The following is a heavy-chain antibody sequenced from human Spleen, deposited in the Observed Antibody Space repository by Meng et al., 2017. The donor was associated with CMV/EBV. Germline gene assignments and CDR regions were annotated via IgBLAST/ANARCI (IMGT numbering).Heavy chain of an antibody. CDR1: GFTFSSYA. Sequence: GESLKISCAASGFTFSSYAMSWVRQAPGKGLEWVSAISGSGGSTYYADSVKGRLTISRDNSKNTLYLQMNSLRAEDTAVYYCVQDKKLFPFDYWGQGTLVTVSS. V-gene: IGHV3-23*01. J-gene: IGHJ4*02. CDR2: ISGSGGST. CDR3: VQDKKLFPFDY. D-gene: IGHD3-10*01.